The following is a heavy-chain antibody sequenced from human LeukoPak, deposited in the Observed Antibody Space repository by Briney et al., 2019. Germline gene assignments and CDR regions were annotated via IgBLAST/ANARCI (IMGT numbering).Heavy chain of an antibody. CDR3: ARRPPSMVVDY. CDR2: IYHSGSA. J-gene: IGHJ4*02. CDR1: GGSISSSSW. V-gene: IGHV4-4*02. D-gene: IGHD2-2*01. Sequence: TSETLSLTCTFSGGSISSSSWWNWVRQPPGKGLEWIGEIYHSGSATYSPSLRSRVTMSVDKSKNQFSLNLTSVTAADTAVYYCARRPPSMVVDYWSPGTLVTVSS.